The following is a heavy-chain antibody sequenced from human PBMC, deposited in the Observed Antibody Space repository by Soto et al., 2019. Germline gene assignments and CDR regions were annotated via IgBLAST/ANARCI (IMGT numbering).Heavy chain of an antibody. V-gene: IGHV3-30*14. J-gene: IGHJ3*02. D-gene: IGHD3-22*01. CDR1: GFIFSDYG. Sequence: QVQLVESGGGVVQPGRSLSLSCAASGFIFSDYGMHWVRLAPGKGLEWVAVISYDRSNTYYADSVKARFTISRDNSKSTLYLQMISLRPDDTAVYSCARVWKYYYNNSGYQGAFDIWAQGTRGTVSS. CDR3: ARVWKYYYNNSGYQGAFDI. CDR2: ISYDRSNT.